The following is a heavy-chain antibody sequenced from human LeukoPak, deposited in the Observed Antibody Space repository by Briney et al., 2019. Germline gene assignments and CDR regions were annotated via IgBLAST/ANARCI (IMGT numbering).Heavy chain of an antibody. V-gene: IGHV1-18*01. J-gene: IGHJ5*02. CDR3: ARDHYYDSSGYYYGGRYNWFDP. CDR1: RYTVTSYG. D-gene: IGHD3-22*01. Sequence: APGNVSCTASRYTVTSYGISWVRQAAGHGLEWLGGFNAYNGKINYVHKLLRRVTMTTDTSTSTAYMELRSLRSDDTAVYYCARDHYYDSSGYYYGGRYNWFDPWGQGTLVTVSS. CDR2: FNAYNGKI.